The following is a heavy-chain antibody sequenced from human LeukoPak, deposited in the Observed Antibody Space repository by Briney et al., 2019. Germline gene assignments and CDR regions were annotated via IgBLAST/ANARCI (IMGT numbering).Heavy chain of an antibody. V-gene: IGHV3-23*01. D-gene: IGHD6-13*01. J-gene: IGHJ4*02. Sequence: GGTLRLSCAASGFTFSSYGMSWVRQAPGKGLEWVSAISGSGGSTYYADSVKGRFTISRDNSKNTLYLQMNSLRAEDTAVYYCARVSPGIAAAGNFDYWGQGTLVTVSS. CDR2: ISGSGGST. CDR3: ARVSPGIAAAGNFDY. CDR1: GFTFSSYG.